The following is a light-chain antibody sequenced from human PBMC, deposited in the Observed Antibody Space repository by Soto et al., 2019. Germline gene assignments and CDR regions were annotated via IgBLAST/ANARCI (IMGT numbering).Light chain of an antibody. Sequence: VMTQSPASLSLSPGESVTLSCRAGQGVTTNFAWYQQKSGQSPRLLIYDVSTRATGVPDRFSGTGSETDFNLTISGLQSEDSAVYFCQKYNNWPFSFGQRTRLEIK. V-gene: IGKV3-15*01. J-gene: IGKJ5*01. CDR3: QKYNNWPFS. CDR1: QGVTTN. CDR2: DVS.